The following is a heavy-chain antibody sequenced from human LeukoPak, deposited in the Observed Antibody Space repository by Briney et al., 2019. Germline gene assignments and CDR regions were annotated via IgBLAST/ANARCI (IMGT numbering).Heavy chain of an antibody. J-gene: IGHJ6*03. CDR1: GYTFTDHY. CDR3: AKAPSPSRPHYYYYYMDV. V-gene: IGHV1-69-2*01. Sequence: ASVKVSCKASGYTFTDHYMHWVQQAPGKGLEWMGRVDPEDGETIYAEKFQGRVTITADTSTDTAYMELSSLRSEDTAVYYCAKAPSPSRPHYYYYYMDVWGKGTTVTVSS. CDR2: VDPEDGET.